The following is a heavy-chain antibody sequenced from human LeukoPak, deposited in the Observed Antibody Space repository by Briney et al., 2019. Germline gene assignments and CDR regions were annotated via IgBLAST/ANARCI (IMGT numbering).Heavy chain of an antibody. CDR1: GFSFSSYA. Sequence: GGSLRLSCAASGFSFSSYAMSWVRRAPGKGLEWVSAISGSGGSTYYADSAKGRFTFSRDNSKNTLYLQMNSLRAEDTAVYYCAKDRTFFDPWGQGTLVTVSS. V-gene: IGHV3-23*01. D-gene: IGHD2/OR15-2a*01. CDR2: ISGSGGST. CDR3: AKDRTFFDP. J-gene: IGHJ5*02.